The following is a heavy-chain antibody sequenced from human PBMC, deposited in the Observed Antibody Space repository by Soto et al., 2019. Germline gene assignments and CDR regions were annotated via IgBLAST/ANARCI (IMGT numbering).Heavy chain of an antibody. CDR1: GFTFSIYA. Sequence: GGSLRLSCSASGFTFSIYAMHWVRQAPGKGLEYVSSISTNGGSTHYADSVKGRFTISRDNSKNTQYLQMSSLRADDTAVYHCVKGEYYYDSSGYYPFDYWGQGTLVTVSS. CDR2: ISTNGGST. CDR3: VKGEYYYDSSGYYPFDY. D-gene: IGHD3-22*01. J-gene: IGHJ4*02. V-gene: IGHV3-64D*06.